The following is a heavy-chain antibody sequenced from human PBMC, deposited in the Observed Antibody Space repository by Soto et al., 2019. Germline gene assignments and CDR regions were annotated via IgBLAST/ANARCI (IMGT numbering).Heavy chain of an antibody. V-gene: IGHV1-69*06. CDR2: IIPIFGTA. CDR3: ARTKVPAGMLKLGYYFDY. J-gene: IGHJ4*02. CDR1: GGTFSSYA. Sequence: QVQLVQSGAEVKKPGSSVKVSCKASGGTFSSYAISWVRQAPGQGLEWMGGIIPIFGTANYAQKFQGRVTINADKSTSTAYMELSSLRSEDTAVYYCARTKVPAGMLKLGYYFDYWGQGTLVTVSS. D-gene: IGHD2-2*01.